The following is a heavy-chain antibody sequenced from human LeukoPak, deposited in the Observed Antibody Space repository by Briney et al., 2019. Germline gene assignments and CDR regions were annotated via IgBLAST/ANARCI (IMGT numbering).Heavy chain of an antibody. Sequence: GGSLRLSCAASGFIFSNYAMHWVRPAPGKGLEWVAVISYDGSNEYYADSVKGRFTISRDNSKNTMYLQMNSLRAEDTAVYYCAKARTTVACFDYWGQGTLVTVSS. V-gene: IGHV3-30*04. CDR2: ISYDGSNE. J-gene: IGHJ4*02. D-gene: IGHD4-23*01. CDR3: AKARTTVACFDY. CDR1: GFIFSNYA.